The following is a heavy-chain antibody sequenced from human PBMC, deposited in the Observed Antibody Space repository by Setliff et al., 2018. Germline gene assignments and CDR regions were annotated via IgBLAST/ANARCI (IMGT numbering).Heavy chain of an antibody. CDR1: GFTFSSYW. D-gene: IGHD1-26*01. CDR3: ARESVGATPDAFDI. CDR2: IKQDGSVK. J-gene: IGHJ3*02. V-gene: IGHV3-7*01. Sequence: PGGSLRLSCAASGFTFSSYWMNWVRQAPGKGLEWVANIKQDGSVKNYVDSVKGRFSISRDNTKNSLYLQMNSLRAEDTAVYYCARESVGATPDAFDIWGQGTMVTVSS.